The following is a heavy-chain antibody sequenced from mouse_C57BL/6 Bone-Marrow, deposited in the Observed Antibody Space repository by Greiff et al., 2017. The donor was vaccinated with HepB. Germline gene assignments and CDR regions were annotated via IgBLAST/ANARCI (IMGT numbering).Heavy chain of an antibody. J-gene: IGHJ4*01. CDR3: ARRFYYYGSSYNYAMDY. CDR2: IFPGSGST. D-gene: IGHD1-1*01. CDR1: GYTFTDYY. Sequence: VQLQQSGPELVKPGASVKISCKASGYTFTDYYINWVKQRPGQGLEWIGWIFPGSGSTYYNEKFKGKATLTVDKSSSTAYMLLSSLTSEDSAVYFCARRFYYYGSSYNYAMDYWGQGTSVTVSS. V-gene: IGHV1-75*01.